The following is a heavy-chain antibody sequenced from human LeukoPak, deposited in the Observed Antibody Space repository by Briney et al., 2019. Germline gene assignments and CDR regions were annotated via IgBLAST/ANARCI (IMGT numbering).Heavy chain of an antibody. Sequence: PGGSLRLSCAASGFTFSNYWMYWVRQAPGKGLVWVSRINGAGSTTSYADSVKGRFTISRDNGKNTLYLQMNSLRAEDTAIYYCARPIRGYDGFDIWGQGTMVTVSS. CDR1: GFTFSNYW. CDR3: ARPIRGYDGFDI. J-gene: IGHJ3*02. CDR2: INGAGSTT. D-gene: IGHD5-12*01. V-gene: IGHV3-74*01.